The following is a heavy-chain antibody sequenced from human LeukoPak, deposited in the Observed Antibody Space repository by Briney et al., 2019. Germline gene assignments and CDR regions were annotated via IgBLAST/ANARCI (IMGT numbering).Heavy chain of an antibody. Sequence: ASVKVSCKASGYTFTNYDIYWVRQATGQGLEWMGWMNPTSGNTGYAQKFQGRVTMTRNTSISTAYMELSSLRSEDTAVYYCARKFTPNWYYYYTDVWGKGTTVTVSS. CDR1: GYTFTNYD. D-gene: IGHD7-27*01. CDR3: ARKFTPNWYYYYTDV. J-gene: IGHJ6*03. V-gene: IGHV1-8*01. CDR2: MNPTSGNT.